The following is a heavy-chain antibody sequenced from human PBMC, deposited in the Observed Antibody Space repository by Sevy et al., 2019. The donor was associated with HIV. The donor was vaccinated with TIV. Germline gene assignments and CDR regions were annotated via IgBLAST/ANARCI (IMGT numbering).Heavy chain of an antibody. CDR2: ISYDGINK. Sequence: GGSLRLSCAASGFTFSDYGMHWVRQAPGKGLEWVAVISYDGINKYYVDSVKGRFTNSRDNSKNLLNLQMNSLRVEDTADYYCAKDEYNYGSSGYSPHDWGQGTLVTVSS. CDR1: GFTFSDYG. J-gene: IGHJ4*02. V-gene: IGHV3-30*18. CDR3: AKDEYNYGSSGYSPHD. D-gene: IGHD3-22*01.